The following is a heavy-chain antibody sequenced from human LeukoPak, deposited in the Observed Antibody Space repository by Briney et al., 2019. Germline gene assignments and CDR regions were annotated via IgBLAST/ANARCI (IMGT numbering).Heavy chain of an antibody. CDR1: GGTFSSYA. Sequence: GSSVKVSCKASGGTFSSYAISWVRQAPGQGLEWMGGIIPIFGTANYAQKFQGRVTITADESTSTAYMGLSSLRSEDTAVYYCALWVDDILTGSPNVDYWGQGTLVTVSS. D-gene: IGHD3-9*01. J-gene: IGHJ4*02. CDR3: ALWVDDILTGSPNVDY. CDR2: IIPIFGTA. V-gene: IGHV1-69*01.